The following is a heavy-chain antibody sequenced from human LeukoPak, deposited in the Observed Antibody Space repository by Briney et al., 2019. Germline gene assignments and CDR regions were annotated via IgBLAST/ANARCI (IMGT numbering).Heavy chain of an antibody. CDR3: AKDRWHTVTTVLRD. D-gene: IGHD4-17*01. J-gene: IGHJ4*02. CDR2: ISWNSGSI. V-gene: IGHV3-9*01. CDR1: GFTFEDYG. Sequence: SGGSLRLSCAASGFTFEDYGMHWVRQTPGEGLEWVSGISWNSGSIAYADSVKGRFTISRDNGKSSLYLQMNSLRADDTALYYCAKDRWHTVTTVLRDWGQGTLVTVSS.